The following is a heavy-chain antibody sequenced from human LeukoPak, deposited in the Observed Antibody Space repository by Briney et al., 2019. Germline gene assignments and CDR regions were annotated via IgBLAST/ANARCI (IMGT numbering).Heavy chain of an antibody. J-gene: IGHJ3*01. V-gene: IGHV4-4*02. Sequence: SETLSLTCAVSGGSISSSNWWSWVRQPPGKGLEWIGEIYHSGSTNYNPSLKSRVTISVDKSKKQFSLSLTSVTAADTAVYYCARVGYPTQRRVLSAVSIPTAGAFDVWGQGTLVTVSS. CDR3: ARVGYPTQRRVLSAVSIPTAGAFDV. CDR1: GGSISSSNW. CDR2: IYHSGST. D-gene: IGHD2-21*01.